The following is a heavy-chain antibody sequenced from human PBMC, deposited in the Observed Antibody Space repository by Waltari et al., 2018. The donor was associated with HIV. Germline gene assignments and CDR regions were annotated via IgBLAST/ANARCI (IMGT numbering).Heavy chain of an antibody. D-gene: IGHD3-16*01. CDR2: ISANGRAS. CDR1: IFDFATFS. J-gene: IGHJ6*02. CDR3: ARDWGDGYRQYYYYYPMDV. Sequence: EEQLLESGGKFVQPGRSLRLSCVASIFDFATFSMNWVRQAPGQGLEWVATISANGRASFYADSVRGRFTVSRDNPKNTLYLQMDSLKVEDTARYYCARDWGDGYRQYYYYYPMDVWGQGP. V-gene: IGHV3-23*01.